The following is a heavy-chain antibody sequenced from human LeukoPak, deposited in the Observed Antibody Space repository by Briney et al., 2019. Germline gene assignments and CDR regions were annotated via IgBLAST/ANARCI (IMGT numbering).Heavy chain of an antibody. D-gene: IGHD6-13*01. CDR1: GFTFSSYA. CDR2: ISSSGSTI. V-gene: IGHV3-48*04. J-gene: IGHJ4*02. CDR3: ARDPISAGTGPGDFDY. Sequence: GGSLRLSCAASGFTFSSYAMSWVRQAPGKGLEWVSYISSSGSTIYYADSVKGRFTISRDNAKNSLYLQMNSLRAEDTAVYYCARDPISAGTGPGDFDYWGQGTLVTVSS.